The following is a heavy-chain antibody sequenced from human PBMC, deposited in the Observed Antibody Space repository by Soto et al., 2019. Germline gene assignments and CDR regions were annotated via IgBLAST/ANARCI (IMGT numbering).Heavy chain of an antibody. CDR3: AKDLAGTTVGYYYYYMDV. CDR1: GFTFSSYG. CDR2: ISYDGSNK. V-gene: IGHV3-30*18. J-gene: IGHJ6*03. Sequence: GGSLRLSCAASGFTFSSYGMHWVRQAPGKGLEWVAVISYDGSNKYYADSVKGRFTISRDNSKNTLYLQMNSLRAEDTAVYYCAKDLAGTTVGYYYYYMDVWGKGTTVTVSS. D-gene: IGHD1-7*01.